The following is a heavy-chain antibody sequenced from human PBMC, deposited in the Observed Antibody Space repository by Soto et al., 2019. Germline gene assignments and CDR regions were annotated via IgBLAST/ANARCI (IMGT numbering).Heavy chain of an antibody. J-gene: IGHJ4*02. D-gene: IGHD1-26*01. CDR3: VRGGLSGGFANYGF. V-gene: IGHV3-74*01. CDR1: GFSFNDYW. CDR2: IHMDGRTT. Sequence: EVQLVESGGGLVQPGGSLRLSCAASGFSFNDYWMHWVRQAPGQGLLWVSRIHMDGRTTTYADSVKGRFTISRDNANNVNYLQMNSMRVEDTGVYEGVRGGLSGGFANYGFWGEGALVTVSA.